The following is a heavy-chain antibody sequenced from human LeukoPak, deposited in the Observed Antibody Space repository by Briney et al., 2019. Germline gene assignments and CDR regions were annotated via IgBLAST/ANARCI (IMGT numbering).Heavy chain of an antibody. V-gene: IGHV1-8*01. CDR3: ARMYYYDQNSVTRFDP. CDR1: GYTFTSYD. CDR2: MNPNSGNT. J-gene: IGHJ5*02. Sequence: ASVKVSCKASGYTFTSYDINWVRQASGQGLEWMGWMNPNSGNTGYAQKFQGRVTMTRNTSISTAYMELSSLGSEDTAVYYCARMYYYDQNSVTRFDPWGQGTLVTVSS. D-gene: IGHD3-22*01.